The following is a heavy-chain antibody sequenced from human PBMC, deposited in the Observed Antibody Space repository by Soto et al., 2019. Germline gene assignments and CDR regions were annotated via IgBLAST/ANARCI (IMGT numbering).Heavy chain of an antibody. D-gene: IGHD3-22*01. J-gene: IGHJ4*02. Sequence: SETLSLTCTVSGGSISSYYWSWIRQPPGKGLEWIGYIYYSGSTNYNPSLRSRVTISVDTSKNQFSLKLSSVTAADTAVYYCARLGGYYQALDSWGQGTLVTVSS. CDR2: IYYSGST. CDR3: ARLGGYYQALDS. V-gene: IGHV4-59*08. CDR1: GGSISSYY.